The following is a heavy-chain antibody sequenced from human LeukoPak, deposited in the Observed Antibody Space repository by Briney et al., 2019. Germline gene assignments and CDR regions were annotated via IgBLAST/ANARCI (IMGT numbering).Heavy chain of an antibody. CDR1: GGTFSSYA. CDR2: IIPVCGKA. Sequence: SVKVSCKASGGTFSSYAISWVRQAPGQGLEWMGGIIPVCGKANYAQKFQGRVTITADESTSTAYMELSSLRSEDTDVYCCASVCSGGSCYWRDAFDIWGQETMVTVSS. D-gene: IGHD2-15*01. V-gene: IGHV1-69*13. CDR3: ASVCSGGSCYWRDAFDI. J-gene: IGHJ3*02.